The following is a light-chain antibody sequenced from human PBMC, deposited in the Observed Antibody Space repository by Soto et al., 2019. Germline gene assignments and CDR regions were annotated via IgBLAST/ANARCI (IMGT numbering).Light chain of an antibody. Sequence: PTMSAAAVVRVAITSLASQRISSWLAWYQQKPGKAPKLLIYDASSLESGVPSRFSGSGSGTEFTLTIISLQSEDFARYYCQHSTSWPCTFAEGTKVDI. V-gene: IGKV1-5*01. CDR3: QHSTSWPCT. CDR1: QRISSW. J-gene: IGKJ1*01. CDR2: DAS.